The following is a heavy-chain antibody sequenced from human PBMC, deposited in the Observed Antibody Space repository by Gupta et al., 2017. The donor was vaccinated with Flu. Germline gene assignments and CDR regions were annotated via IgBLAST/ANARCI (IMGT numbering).Heavy chain of an antibody. J-gene: IGHJ6*02. Sequence: QVQLVQSGAEVKKPGASVKVSCKASGYTFTSYDINWVRQATGQGLEWMGWMNPNSGNTGHAQKFQGRVTMTRNTSISTAYMELSSLRSEDTAVYYCARGRAYYDILTGYYKVGDYYYYGMDVWGQGTTVTVSS. CDR2: MNPNSGNT. CDR3: ARGRAYYDILTGYYKVGDYYYYGMDV. CDR1: GYTFTSYD. D-gene: IGHD3-9*01. V-gene: IGHV1-8*01.